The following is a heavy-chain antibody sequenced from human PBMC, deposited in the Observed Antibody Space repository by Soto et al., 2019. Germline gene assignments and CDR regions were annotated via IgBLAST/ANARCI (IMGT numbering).Heavy chain of an antibody. CDR3: AADLGSREAYCGGDCYSFYFDY. J-gene: IGHJ4*02. D-gene: IGHD2-21*02. CDR2: IVVGSGNT. CDR1: GFTFTSSA. Sequence: SVKVSCKASGFTFTSSAVQWVRQARGQRLEWIGWIVVGSGNTNYAQKFQERVTITRDMSTSTAYMELSSLRSEDTAVYYCAADLGSREAYCGGDCYSFYFDYWGQGTLVTVSS. V-gene: IGHV1-58*01.